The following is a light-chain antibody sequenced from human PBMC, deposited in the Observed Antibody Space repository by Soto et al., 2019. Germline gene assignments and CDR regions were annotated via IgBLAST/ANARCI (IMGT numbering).Light chain of an antibody. J-gene: IGKJ5*01. V-gene: IGKV3-11*01. CDR2: DAS. CDR1: QGINSY. CDR3: QQRSNWPPIT. Sequence: TQSQSSLSASVGDRFTITCRASQGINSYLAWYQQKPGQAPRLLIYDASNRATGIPARFSGSGSGTDFTLTISSLEPEDFAVYYCQQRSNWPPITFGQGTRLENK.